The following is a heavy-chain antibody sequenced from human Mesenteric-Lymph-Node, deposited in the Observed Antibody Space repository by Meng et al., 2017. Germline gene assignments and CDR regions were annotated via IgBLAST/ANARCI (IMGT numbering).Heavy chain of an antibody. CDR3: ARQKRSASYFFDY. D-gene: IGHD3-3*01. V-gene: IGHV1-69*10. CDR1: GGTFSSLA. Sequence: QVQLVRSGVEVKKPGSSVKVSCEASGGTFSSLAINWVRQAPAQGLEWMGGIIPILGITNYAQKFQGRVTITADKSTSTVHMELSRLTSDDTAVYYCARQKRSASYFFDYWGQETLVTVSS. CDR2: IIPILGIT. J-gene: IGHJ4*02.